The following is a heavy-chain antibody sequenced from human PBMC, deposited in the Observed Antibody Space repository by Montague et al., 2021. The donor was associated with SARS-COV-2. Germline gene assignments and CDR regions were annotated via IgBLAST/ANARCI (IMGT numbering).Heavy chain of an antibody. CDR1: GGSISSDY. D-gene: IGHD3-16*01. V-gene: IGHV4-59*08. CDR3: ARHYDHSSRVDS. J-gene: IGHJ4*02. Sequence: SETLFLTCTLSGGSISSDYWTWIRQPPGKGLEWIGFVYYRGNTYYNPSLRGRVTISVDTSSNHFSLTLSSVTAADTAIYYCARHYDHSSRVDSWGQGTLVTVSS. CDR2: VYYRGNT.